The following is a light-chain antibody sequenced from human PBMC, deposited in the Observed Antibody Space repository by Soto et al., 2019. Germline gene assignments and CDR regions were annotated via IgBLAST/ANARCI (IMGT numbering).Light chain of an antibody. CDR2: GAS. CDR1: QGISSY. Sequence: DIQLTQSPSFLSASVGDRVTITCRASQGISSYLAWYQKPPGKAPKLLIYGASTLQRGVSSRFSGVGSGTEFTLTISCLQPEDFATYYCQHLNTYPRTFGQGTKLEVK. J-gene: IGKJ2*01. V-gene: IGKV1-9*01. CDR3: QHLNTYPRT.